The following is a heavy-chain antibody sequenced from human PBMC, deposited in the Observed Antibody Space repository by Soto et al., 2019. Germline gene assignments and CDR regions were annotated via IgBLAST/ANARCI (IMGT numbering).Heavy chain of an antibody. J-gene: IGHJ4*02. D-gene: IGHD2-2*01. CDR2: INHSGST. Sequence: SETLSLTCAVYGGSFSGYYWSWIRQPPGKGLEWIGEINHSGSTNYNPSLKSRVTISVDTSKNQFSLKLSSVTAADTAVYYCARVGYYSSTSCYPLDYWGQGTLVTVS. CDR3: ARVGYYSSTSCYPLDY. V-gene: IGHV4-34*01. CDR1: GGSFSGYY.